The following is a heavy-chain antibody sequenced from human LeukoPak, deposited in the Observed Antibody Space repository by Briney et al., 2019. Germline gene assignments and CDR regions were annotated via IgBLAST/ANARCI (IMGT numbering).Heavy chain of an antibody. CDR2: ISSSSSYI. CDR3: ARERVWSGYYTDFDY. Sequence: GGSLRLSCAASGFTFSSYSMNWVRQAPGKGLEWVSSISSSSSYIYYADSVKGRFTISRDNAKNSLYLQMNNLRAEDTAVYYCARERVWSGYYTDFDYWGQGTLVTVSS. CDR1: GFTFSSYS. D-gene: IGHD3-3*01. V-gene: IGHV3-21*01. J-gene: IGHJ4*02.